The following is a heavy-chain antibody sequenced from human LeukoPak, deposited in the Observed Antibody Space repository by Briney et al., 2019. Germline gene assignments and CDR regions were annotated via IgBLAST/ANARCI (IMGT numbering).Heavy chain of an antibody. V-gene: IGHV5-51*01. CDR3: ARCVGSGSYYNWFDP. J-gene: IGHJ5*02. CDR1: GSSFTNYW. CDR2: IYPGDSDT. Sequence: GESLKISYEGSGSSFTNYWIGRVRQMPGKGLEWMGIIYPGDSDTRYSPSFQGHVTISADKSISTAYLQWSSLKASDTAMYYCARCVGSGSYYNWFDPWGQGTLVTVSS. D-gene: IGHD3-10*01.